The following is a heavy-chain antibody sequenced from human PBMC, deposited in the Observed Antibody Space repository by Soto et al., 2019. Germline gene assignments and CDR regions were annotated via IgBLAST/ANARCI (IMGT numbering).Heavy chain of an antibody. J-gene: IGHJ4*02. CDR3: ASGVHLAPDY. Sequence: QVQLQESGPGLVKPSQTLSLTCTVSGGSVSSGGYYWTWIRQHPGKGMEWNGYIYYSGSTYYNPSVESRVTISAHTSKNQFSLKLSSVTAADTAVYYCASGVHLAPDYWGQGTLVTVSS. CDR1: GGSVSSGGYY. CDR2: IYYSGST. D-gene: IGHD3-10*01. V-gene: IGHV4-31*03.